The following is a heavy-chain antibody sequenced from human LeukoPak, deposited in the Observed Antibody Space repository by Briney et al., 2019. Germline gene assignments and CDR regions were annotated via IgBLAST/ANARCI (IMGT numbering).Heavy chain of an antibody. J-gene: IGHJ4*02. CDR3: ATTSAAAGPDYFDY. Sequence: PSETLSLTCTVSGGSISSHYWSWIRQPPGKGLEWIGYIYYSGSTNYNPSLKSRVTISVDTSKNQFSLKLSSVTAADTAVYYCATTSAAAGPDYFDYWGQGTLVTVSS. CDR1: GGSISSHY. CDR2: IYYSGST. V-gene: IGHV4-59*11. D-gene: IGHD6-13*01.